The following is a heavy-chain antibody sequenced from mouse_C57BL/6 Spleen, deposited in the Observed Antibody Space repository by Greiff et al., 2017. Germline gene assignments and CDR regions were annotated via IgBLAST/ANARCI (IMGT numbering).Heavy chain of an antibody. CDR2: IWSGGST. J-gene: IGHJ4*01. CDR3: ARNDDYGSSYGDAMDY. Sequence: VKLVESGPGLVQPSQSLSITCTVSGFSLTSYGVHWVRQSPGKGLEWLGVIWSGGSTDYNAAFISILSISKDNSKSQVFFKMNSLQADDTAKYYWARNDDYGSSYGDAMDYWGQGTSGTVSS. V-gene: IGHV2-2*01. CDR1: GFSLTSYG. D-gene: IGHD1-1*01.